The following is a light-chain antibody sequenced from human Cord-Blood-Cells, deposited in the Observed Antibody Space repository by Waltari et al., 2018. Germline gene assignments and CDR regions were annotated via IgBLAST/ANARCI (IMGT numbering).Light chain of an antibody. CDR3: QQYNNWPPLT. V-gene: IGKV3-15*01. J-gene: IGKJ4*01. Sequence: EIVMTQSPATLSVSPGERAPFSCRASQSVSSNLAWYQQKPGQAPRLLIYGASTRATGIPARFSGSGSGTEFTLTISSLQSEDFAVYYCQQYNNWPPLTFGGGTKVEIK. CDR1: QSVSSN. CDR2: GAS.